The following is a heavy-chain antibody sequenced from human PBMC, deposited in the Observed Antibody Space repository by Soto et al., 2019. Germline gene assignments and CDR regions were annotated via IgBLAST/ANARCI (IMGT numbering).Heavy chain of an antibody. CDR1: GDTFTSYG. CDR2: ISAYNGNT. D-gene: IGHD3-3*01. J-gene: IGHJ4*02. Sequence: ASVKVSCKASGDTFTSYGISWVRQAPGQGLEWMGWISAYNGNTNYAQKLQGRVAMTTDTSTSTAYMELRSLRSDDTAVYYCARVGITIFGVDRYYFDYWGQGTLVTVSS. V-gene: IGHV1-18*01. CDR3: ARVGITIFGVDRYYFDY.